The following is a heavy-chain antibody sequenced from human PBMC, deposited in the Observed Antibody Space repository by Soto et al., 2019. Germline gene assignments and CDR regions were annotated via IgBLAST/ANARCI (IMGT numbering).Heavy chain of an antibody. D-gene: IGHD2-15*01. Sequence: EVQLVESGGALVKPGESLRVSCGASGFTFSAAWMNWVRQAPGKGLEWVGRIKSRSYGGTTDYAAPVKGRFTISRDESKNTLSLQLNTLKPEDRAVYYCTTCLYNSGGVDHWGRGTLVTVSS. J-gene: IGHJ4*02. CDR2: IKSRSYGGTT. V-gene: IGHV3-15*07. CDR1: GFTFSAAW. CDR3: TTCLYNSGGVDH.